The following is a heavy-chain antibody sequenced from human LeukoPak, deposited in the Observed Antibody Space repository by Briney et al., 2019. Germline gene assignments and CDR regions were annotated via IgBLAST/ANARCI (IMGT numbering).Heavy chain of an antibody. V-gene: IGHV4-31*03. CDR3: ARAPSTLYYYYGMDV. Sequence: PSQTLSLTCTVSGGSISSGGYYWSWIRQHPGKGLEWIGYIYYSGSTYYNPSLKSRVTISVDTSKNQFSLKLSSVTAADTAVYYCARAPSTLYYYYGMDVWGHGTTVTVSS. CDR2: IYYSGST. J-gene: IGHJ6*02. CDR1: GGSISSGGYY.